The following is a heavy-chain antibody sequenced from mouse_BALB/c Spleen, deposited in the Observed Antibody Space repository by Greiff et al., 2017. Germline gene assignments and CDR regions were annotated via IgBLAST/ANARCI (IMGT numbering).Heavy chain of an antibody. V-gene: IGHV1S81*02. J-gene: IGHJ3*01. Sequence: QVQLQQSGAELVKPGPSVKLSCKASGYTFTSYYMYRVKQRSGQGLVWIGEFNPSNGGTNFNEKFKSKATLTVDKSSSTAYMQLSSLTSEDSAVYYSTRGRVITRAWFAYWGQGTLVTVSA. CDR3: TRGRVITRAWFAY. D-gene: IGHD1-1*01. CDR2: FNPSNGGT. CDR1: GYTFTSYY.